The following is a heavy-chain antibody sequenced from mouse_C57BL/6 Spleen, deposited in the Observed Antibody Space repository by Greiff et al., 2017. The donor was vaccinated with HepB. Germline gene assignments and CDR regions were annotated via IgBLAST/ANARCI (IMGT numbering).Heavy chain of an antibody. J-gene: IGHJ3*01. CDR3: TTKTY. CDR1: GFNIKDDY. V-gene: IGHV14-4*01. CDR2: IDPENGDT. Sequence: EVKLMESGAELVRPGASVKLSCTASGFNIKDDYMHWVKQRPEQGLEWIGWIDPENGDTEYASKFQGKATITADTSSNTAYLQLSSLTSEDTAVYYCTTKTYWGQGTLVTVSA.